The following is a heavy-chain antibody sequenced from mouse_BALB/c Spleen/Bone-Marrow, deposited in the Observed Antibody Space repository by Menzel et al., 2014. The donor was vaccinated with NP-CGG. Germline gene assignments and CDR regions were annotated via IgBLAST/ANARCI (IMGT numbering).Heavy chain of an antibody. CDR2: IWTGGTT. CDR3: ARDYGSRHYFDY. V-gene: IGHV2-9*02. CDR1: GFSLTSYG. Sequence: VKLVESGPGLVAPSQSLSITCTVSGFSLTSYGVHWVRQPPGKGLEWLGVIWTGGTTNYDPALMSRLSISKDNSESQVFLKMKSLQTDDTAIYYCARDYGSRHYFDYWGQGTTLTVSS. D-gene: IGHD1-1*01. J-gene: IGHJ2*01.